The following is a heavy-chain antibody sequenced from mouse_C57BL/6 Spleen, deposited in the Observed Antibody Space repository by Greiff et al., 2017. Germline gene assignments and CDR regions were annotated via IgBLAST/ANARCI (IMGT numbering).Heavy chain of an antibody. V-gene: IGHV5-15*01. CDR1: GFTFSDYG. CDR2: ISNLAYSI. CDR3: ARRRDYDYDGAMDY. D-gene: IGHD2-4*01. Sequence: EVKLMESGGGLVQPGGSLKLSCAASGFTFSDYGMAWVRQAPRKGPEWVAFISNLAYSIYYADTVTGRFTISRENAKNTLYLEMSSLRSEDTAMYYCARRRDYDYDGAMDYWGQGTSVTVSS. J-gene: IGHJ4*01.